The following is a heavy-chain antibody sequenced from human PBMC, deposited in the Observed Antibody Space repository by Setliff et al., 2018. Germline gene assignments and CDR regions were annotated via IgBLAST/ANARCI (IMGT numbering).Heavy chain of an antibody. CDR3: ARDRQYCSSPTCYSSYFYYYGMDV. CDR2: TYHSGST. Sequence: SETLSLTCAIYGQSFCDYYWSWVRQPPGKGLEWIGETYHSGSTNYNPSLKSRVTISVDTSKNQFSLKLSSVTAADTAVYYCARDRQYCSSPTCYSSYFYYYGMDVWGQGTTVTVSS. CDR1: GQSFCDYY. D-gene: IGHD2-2*02. V-gene: IGHV4-34*01. J-gene: IGHJ6*02.